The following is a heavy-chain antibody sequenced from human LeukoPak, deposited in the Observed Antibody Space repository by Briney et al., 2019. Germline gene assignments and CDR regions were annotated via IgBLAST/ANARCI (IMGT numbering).Heavy chain of an antibody. D-gene: IGHD3-3*01. CDR3: ARDVGLDNDFWSGDMDV. CDR2: IIPIYGIA. J-gene: IGHJ6*03. CDR1: GGTFSSYG. V-gene: IGHV1-69*05. Sequence: SVKVSCKASGGTFSSYGISWVRQAPGQGLEWMGRIIPIYGIANYAQKFRGRATITTDESTSTVYMELSSLRSEDTAVYYCARDVGLDNDFWSGDMDVWGKGTTVIVSS.